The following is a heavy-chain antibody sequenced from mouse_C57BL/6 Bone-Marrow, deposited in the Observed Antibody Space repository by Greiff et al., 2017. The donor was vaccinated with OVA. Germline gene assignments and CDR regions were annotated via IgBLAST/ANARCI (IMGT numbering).Heavy chain of an antibody. CDR2: IWSGGST. CDR1: GFSLTSYG. Sequence: QVQLQQSGPGLVQPSQSLSITCTVSGFSLTSYGVHWVRQSPGKGLEWLGVIWSGGSTDYNAAFISRLSISKDNSKSQVFFKMNSLQADDTAIYYCARESYYGNYGGWFAYWGQGTLVTVSA. J-gene: IGHJ3*01. CDR3: ARESYYGNYGGWFAY. D-gene: IGHD2-1*01. V-gene: IGHV2-2*01.